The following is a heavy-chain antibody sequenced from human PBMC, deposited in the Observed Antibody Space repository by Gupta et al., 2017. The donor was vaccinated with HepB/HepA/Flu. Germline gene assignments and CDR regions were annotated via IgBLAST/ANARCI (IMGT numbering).Heavy chain of an antibody. J-gene: IGHJ4*02. D-gene: IGHD6-19*01. Sequence: EVQLVESGGNLVQPGGSLRLSCAASGFTISDHYMDWVRQAPGKGLEWVGRTKNKDNRYNTEYAAAVKGRFTISRDDSKNSLYLQMNSLKTEDTAVYFWTRGRAGAQDYWGQGTLVTVSS. CDR2: TKNKDNRYNT. CDR3: TRGRAGAQDY. V-gene: IGHV3-72*01. CDR1: GFTISDHY.